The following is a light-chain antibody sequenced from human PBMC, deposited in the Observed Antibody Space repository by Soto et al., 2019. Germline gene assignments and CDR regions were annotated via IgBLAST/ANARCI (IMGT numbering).Light chain of an antibody. Sequence: QSVLTQPASVSGSPGQSMTISCTGTSSDIGGYNYVSWYQQHPGKAPKLMIYEVSNRPSGVSNRFSGSKSGNTASLTISGLKAEDEADYYCSSYTSSSAYVFGTGTKVTVL. CDR2: EVS. CDR1: SSDIGGYNY. V-gene: IGLV2-14*01. CDR3: SSYTSSSAYV. J-gene: IGLJ1*01.